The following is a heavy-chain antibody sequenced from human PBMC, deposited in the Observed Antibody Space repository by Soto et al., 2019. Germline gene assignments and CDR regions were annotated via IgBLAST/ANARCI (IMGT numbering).Heavy chain of an antibody. CDR2: ISYDGNNK. CDR1: GFTFSNYG. D-gene: IGHD6-13*01. J-gene: IGHJ6*02. CDR3: AKDLGQQLVLNYGMDV. V-gene: IGHV3-30*18. Sequence: QVKLVESGEGVVQPGTSLRLSCVPSGFTFSNYGMYWVRQAPGKGLEWVAVISYDGNNKYYADSVKGRFTISRDNGKKMLYLQMNSLRPEDTGVYYCAKDLGQQLVLNYGMDVWGQGTTVTVSS.